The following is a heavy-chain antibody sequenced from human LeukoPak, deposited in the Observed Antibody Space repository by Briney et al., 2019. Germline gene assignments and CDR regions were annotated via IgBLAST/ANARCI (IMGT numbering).Heavy chain of an antibody. Sequence: ASVKVSCKASGYTFTGYYMHWVRQAPGQGLEWMGWINPNSGGTNYAQKFQGRVTMTRDTSISTAYMELSSLRSEDTAVYYCARNRPYYDILTGYYSINWFDPWGQGTLVTVSS. CDR3: ARNRPYYDILTGYYSINWFDP. J-gene: IGHJ5*02. CDR1: GYTFTGYY. D-gene: IGHD3-9*01. CDR2: INPNSGGT. V-gene: IGHV1-2*02.